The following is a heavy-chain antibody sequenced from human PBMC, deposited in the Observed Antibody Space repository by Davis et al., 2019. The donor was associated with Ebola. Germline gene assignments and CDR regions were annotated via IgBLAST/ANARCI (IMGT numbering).Heavy chain of an antibody. CDR2: IKQDGSEK. J-gene: IGHJ4*02. D-gene: IGHD2-21*02. V-gene: IGHV3-7*01. Sequence: GGSLRLSCAASGFTFSSYWMSWVRQAPGKGLEWVANIKQDGSEKYYVDSVKGRFTISRDNAKNPLYLQMNSLRAEDTAVYYCAREGGLTAIFGWGFFDYWGQGTLVTVSS. CDR1: GFTFSSYW. CDR3: AREGGLTAIFGWGFFDY.